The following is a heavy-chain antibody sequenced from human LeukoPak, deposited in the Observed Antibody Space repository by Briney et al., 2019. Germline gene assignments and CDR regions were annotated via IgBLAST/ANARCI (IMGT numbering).Heavy chain of an antibody. CDR2: MYKSGST. CDR1: GFAVNSRY. D-gene: IGHD3-10*01. CDR3: ARGDRGSYYGSGDEYFDV. V-gene: IGHV3-53*01. Sequence: GESLNISCAAPGFAVNSRYMAWVRQALGKGLEWLLIMYKSGSTEYADSVRGRFTISRDSSRNTLHLQMTSLRGEDTAVYYCARGDRGSYYGSGDEYFDVWGQGTRVTVAS. J-gene: IGHJ4*02.